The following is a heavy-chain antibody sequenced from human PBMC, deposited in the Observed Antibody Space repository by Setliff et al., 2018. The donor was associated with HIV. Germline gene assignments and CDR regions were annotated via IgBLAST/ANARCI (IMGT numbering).Heavy chain of an antibody. Sequence: ASVKVSCKASGYTFSSYDINCVRQATGQGLEWMGWMNPNSGNTGYAQKFQGRVTMTRDTSISTAYMELNNLEFEETAVYYCARARRDSYDRGRRNHYYIDVWGKGTTVTVSS. V-gene: IGHV1-8*02. CDR1: GYTFSSYD. CDR2: MNPNSGNT. D-gene: IGHD3-22*01. J-gene: IGHJ6*03. CDR3: ARARRDSYDRGRRNHYYIDV.